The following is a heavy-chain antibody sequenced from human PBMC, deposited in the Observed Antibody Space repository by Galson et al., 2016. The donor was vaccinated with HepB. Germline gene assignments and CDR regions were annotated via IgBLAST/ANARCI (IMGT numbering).Heavy chain of an antibody. CDR1: GYSFTHYW. Sequence: QSGAEVTKSGESLKISCKDTGYSFTHYWIGWVRQMPGKGLEWMGIIYPGDSDTRYSPSFQGQVTISADKSINTAYLQWTSLKASDTAMYYCARSAHYYYANSGDPTLEYFQDWGQGTLVTVSS. D-gene: IGHD3-22*01. V-gene: IGHV5-51*01. CDR3: ARSAHYYYANSGDPTLEYFQD. J-gene: IGHJ1*01. CDR2: IYPGDSDT.